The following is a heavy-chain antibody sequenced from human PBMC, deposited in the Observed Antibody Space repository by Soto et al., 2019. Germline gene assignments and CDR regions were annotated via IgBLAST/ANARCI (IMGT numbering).Heavy chain of an antibody. Sequence: GGSLRLSCAASGFTFSSYAMSWVRQAPGKGLEWVSAISGSGGSTYYADSVKGRFTISRDNSKNTLYLQMNSLRAEDTAVYYCAGTRSRAAAGSPFWFDPWGQGTLVTVSS. CDR3: AGTRSRAAAGSPFWFDP. CDR1: GFTFSSYA. V-gene: IGHV3-23*01. J-gene: IGHJ5*02. CDR2: ISGSGGST. D-gene: IGHD6-13*01.